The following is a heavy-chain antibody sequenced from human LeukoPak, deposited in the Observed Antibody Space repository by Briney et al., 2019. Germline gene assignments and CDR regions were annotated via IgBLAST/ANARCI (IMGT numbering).Heavy chain of an antibody. CDR3: ARVFTRGYCSSTSCPTPFDY. CDR1: GYTFTSYA. J-gene: IGHJ4*02. Sequence: ASVKVSCKASGYTFTSYAMHWVRQAPGQRLEWMGWINAGNSNTKYSQKFQGRVTITRDTSASTAYMELSSLRSEDTAVYYCARVFTRGYCSSTSCPTPFDYWGQGTLVTVSS. V-gene: IGHV1-3*01. D-gene: IGHD2-2*01. CDR2: INAGNSNT.